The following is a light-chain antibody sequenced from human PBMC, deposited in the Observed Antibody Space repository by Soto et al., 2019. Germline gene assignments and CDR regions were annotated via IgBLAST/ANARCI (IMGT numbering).Light chain of an antibody. J-gene: IGLJ1*01. CDR1: SSDVGGYDY. CDR2: EVT. V-gene: IGLV2-14*01. CDR3: SSLTSGSTRV. Sequence: LTQPASVSGSPGQSITISCTGTSSDVGGYDYVSWYQQHPDKAPKLIVYEVTHRPSGVFNRFSGSKSGNTASLTISGLQAEDEADYYCSSLTSGSTRVFGTGTKVTVL.